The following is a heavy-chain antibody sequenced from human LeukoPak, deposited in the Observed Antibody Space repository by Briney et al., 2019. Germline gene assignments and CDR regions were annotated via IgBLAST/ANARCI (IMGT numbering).Heavy chain of an antibody. J-gene: IGHJ5*02. V-gene: IGHV3-48*01. D-gene: IGHD1-14*01. Sequence: GGSLRLSCGASGLTFSSYSMNWVRQAPGKGLEWVSYISSDSGTIYQADSVKGRFTISRDNAKNSLYLQMNSLRAEDTAVYHCARAAQPGFDPWGQRTLVIVSS. CDR2: ISSDSGTI. CDR3: ARAAQPGFDP. CDR1: GLTFSSYS.